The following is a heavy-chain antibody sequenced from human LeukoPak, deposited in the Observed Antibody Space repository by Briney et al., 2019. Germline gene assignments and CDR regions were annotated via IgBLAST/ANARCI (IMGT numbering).Heavy chain of an antibody. J-gene: IGHJ6*02. D-gene: IGHD3-3*01. CDR3: AKDQLEWVTYGLDV. Sequence: GGSLRLSCAASGFTFDDYGMSWVRQAPGKGLEWVSGINWNGGSTGYADSVKGRFTISRDNSKNTLYLQMNSLSAEDTAVYYCAKDQLEWVTYGLDVWGQGTTVTVSS. CDR2: INWNGGST. CDR1: GFTFDDYG. V-gene: IGHV3-20*04.